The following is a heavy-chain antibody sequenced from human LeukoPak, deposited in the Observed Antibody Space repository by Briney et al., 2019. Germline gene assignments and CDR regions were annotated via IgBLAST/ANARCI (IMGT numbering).Heavy chain of an antibody. D-gene: IGHD1-26*01. Sequence: SETLSLTCAVSGASISSFYWSWIRQPPGKGLEWIGYVFYTGDTNYNPSLKSRVTVSLDTFKSQVSLSLTSVTAADTAVYYCARSEWYSGSYSPVGYFDYWGQGTLVTVSS. J-gene: IGHJ4*02. CDR3: ARSEWYSGSYSPVGYFDY. V-gene: IGHV4-59*08. CDR1: GASISSFY. CDR2: VFYTGDT.